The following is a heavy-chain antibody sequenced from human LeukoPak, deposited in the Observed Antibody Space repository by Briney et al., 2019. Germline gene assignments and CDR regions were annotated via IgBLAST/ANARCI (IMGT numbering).Heavy chain of an antibody. CDR3: ARALPDSSGTLAPGDI. D-gene: IGHD3-22*01. V-gene: IGHV3-64*01. J-gene: IGHJ3*02. CDR2: ISSNGGST. Sequence: GGSLRLSCAASGFTFSSYAMHWVRQAPGKGLEYVSAISSNGGSTYYANSVKGRFTISRDNSKNTLYLQMGSLRAEDMAVYYCARALPDSSGTLAPGDIWGQGTMVTVSS. CDR1: GFTFSSYA.